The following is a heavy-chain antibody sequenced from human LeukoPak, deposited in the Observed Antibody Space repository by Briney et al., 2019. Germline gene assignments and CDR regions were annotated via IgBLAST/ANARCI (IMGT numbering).Heavy chain of an antibody. CDR2: ISAYNGNT. D-gene: IGHD3-10*01. V-gene: IGHV1-18*01. Sequence: ASVKVSCKASGYTFTSYGISWVRQAPGQGLEWMGWISAYNGNTNYAQKLQGRVTMTTDTSTSTAYMELSSLRSEDTAMYYCARGRRFGELPPDNYYYYMDVWGKGTTVTVSS. J-gene: IGHJ6*03. CDR3: ARGRRFGELPPDNYYYYMDV. CDR1: GYTFTSYG.